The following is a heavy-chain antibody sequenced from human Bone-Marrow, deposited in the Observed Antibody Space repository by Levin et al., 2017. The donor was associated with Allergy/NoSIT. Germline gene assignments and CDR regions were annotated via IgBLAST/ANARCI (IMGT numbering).Heavy chain of an antibody. CDR2: VSWDGGVT. J-gene: IGHJ4*02. V-gene: IGHV3-43*01. D-gene: IGHD3-9*01. CDR3: AKYTSADVLTGYFED. Sequence: GASVKVSCAASGFTFDDYTMHWVRQPPGKSLEWVSLVSWDGGVTYYADAVKGRFTISRDNNKNSLYLQMNSLGPEDTALYYCAKYTSADVLTGYFEDWGQGTLVTVSS. CDR1: GFTFDDYT.